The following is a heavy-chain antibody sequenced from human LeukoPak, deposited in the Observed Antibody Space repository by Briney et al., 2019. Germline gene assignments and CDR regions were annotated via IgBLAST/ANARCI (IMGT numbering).Heavy chain of an antibody. V-gene: IGHV4-39*01. Sequence: SETLSLTCTVSGDSFSSSSHYWGWLRQPPGRGLEWIGSIRNSGNTYYSPSLKSRVTISVDTSKNQFSLKLNSVTAADTAIYYCARPRGYSSGYYFDYWGQGTLVTVSS. CDR3: ARPRGYSSGYYFDY. D-gene: IGHD5-18*01. J-gene: IGHJ4*02. CDR2: IRNSGNT. CDR1: GDSFSSSSHY.